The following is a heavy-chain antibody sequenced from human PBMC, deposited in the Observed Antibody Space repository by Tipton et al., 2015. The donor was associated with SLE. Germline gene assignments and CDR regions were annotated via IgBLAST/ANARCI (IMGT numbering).Heavy chain of an antibody. CDR3: ARENYAESRGI. J-gene: IGHJ3*02. D-gene: IGHD3-16*01. CDR1: GGSISSGSYY. CDR2: IHTSEGT. V-gene: IGHV4-61*02. Sequence: TLSLTCTVSGGSISSGSYYWSWIRQPAGKGLQWIGRIHTSEGTNYNPSLKSRVAMSIDTSKNQFSLNLNSVTAADTAVYYCARENYAESRGIWGQGTMVTVSS.